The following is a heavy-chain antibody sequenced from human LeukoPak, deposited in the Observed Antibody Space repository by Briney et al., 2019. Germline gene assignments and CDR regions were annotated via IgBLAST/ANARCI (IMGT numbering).Heavy chain of an antibody. CDR1: GFTFSSYW. CDR2: IKQDGSEK. D-gene: IGHD2-15*01. V-gene: IGHV3-7*03. Sequence: PGGSLRLSCAASGFTFSSYWMSWVRQAPGKGLEWVANIKQDGSEKYYVDSVKGRFTISRDNAKNSLYLQMNSLRAEDTAVYYCARVGVLDCSGGSCYQGFDYWGQGTLVTVSS. CDR3: ARVGVLDCSGGSCYQGFDY. J-gene: IGHJ4*02.